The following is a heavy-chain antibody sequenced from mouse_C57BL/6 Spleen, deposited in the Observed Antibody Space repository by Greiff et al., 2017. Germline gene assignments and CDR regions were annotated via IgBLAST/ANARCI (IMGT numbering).Heavy chain of an antibody. D-gene: IGHD2-5*01. V-gene: IGHV5-17*01. Sequence: DVKLVESGGGLVKPGGSLKLSCAASGFTFSDYGMHWVRQAPEKGLEWVAYISSGSSTIYYADTVKGRFTISRDNAKNTLFLQMTSLRSEDTAMYYCAREGGYSNYDWYFDVWGTGTTVTVSS. CDR2: ISSGSSTI. J-gene: IGHJ1*03. CDR3: AREGGYSNYDWYFDV. CDR1: GFTFSDYG.